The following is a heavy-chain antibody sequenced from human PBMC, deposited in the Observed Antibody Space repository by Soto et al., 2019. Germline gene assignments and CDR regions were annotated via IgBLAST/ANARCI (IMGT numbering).Heavy chain of an antibody. V-gene: IGHV3-33*08. D-gene: IGHD4-17*01. J-gene: IGHJ4*02. CDR1: GFTFSSYG. CDR3: ATMALTTVTTFDY. CDR2: IWYDGSSK. Sequence: QVQLVESGGGLVKPGGSLRLSCAASGFTFSSYGMHWVRQAPGKGLEWVALIWYDGSSKYYADSVKGRFTISRDNSKNTLYLQMNSLRAEDTAVYYCATMALTTVTTFDYWGQGTLVTVSS.